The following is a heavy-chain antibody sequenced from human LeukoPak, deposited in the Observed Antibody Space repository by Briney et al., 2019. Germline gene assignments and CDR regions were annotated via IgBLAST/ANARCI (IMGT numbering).Heavy chain of an antibody. D-gene: IGHD5-18*01. Sequence: GASVKVSCKASGYTFTSYAMNWVRQAPGQGLEWMGWINTNTGNPTYAQGFTGRFVFSLDTSVSTAYLQISSLKAEDTAVYYCASTDTATAKYYYYYYMDVWGKGTTVTVSS. V-gene: IGHV7-4-1*02. CDR3: ASTDTATAKYYYYYYMDV. CDR1: GYTFTSYA. CDR2: INTNTGNP. J-gene: IGHJ6*03.